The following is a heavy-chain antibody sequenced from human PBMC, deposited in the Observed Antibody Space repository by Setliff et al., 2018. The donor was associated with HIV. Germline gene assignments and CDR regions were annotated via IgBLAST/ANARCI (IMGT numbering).Heavy chain of an antibody. J-gene: IGHJ4*02. D-gene: IGHD3-16*01. V-gene: IGHV1-18*01. CDR1: GGSFSSYA. Sequence: GASVKVSCKTSGGSFSSYAFSWVRQAPGQGLEWMGWISGYNGQTKDAQKFQGRLIMTTDTATSTSYMEMRSLRSDDTAIYYCARARYGGFDHWGQGSLVTVSS. CDR3: ARARYGGFDH. CDR2: ISGYNGQT.